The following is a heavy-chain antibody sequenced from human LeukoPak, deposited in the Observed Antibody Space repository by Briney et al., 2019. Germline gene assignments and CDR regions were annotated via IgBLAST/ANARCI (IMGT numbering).Heavy chain of an antibody. V-gene: IGHV3-23*01. D-gene: IGHD1-26*01. J-gene: IGHJ4*02. CDR3: AKDHVGTITLRYFDS. Sequence: GGSLRLSCAASGFIFGSSAMSWLRQAPGKGLQWVSTITGRGDNTYYADSLKGRFSTSRDNSKDTLYLLMNSLSADDTATYYCAKDHVGTITLRYFDSWGQGTLVTVSS. CDR1: GFIFGSSA. CDR2: ITGRGDNT.